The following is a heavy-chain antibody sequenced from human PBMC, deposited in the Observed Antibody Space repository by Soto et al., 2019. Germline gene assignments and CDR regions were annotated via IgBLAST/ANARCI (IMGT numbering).Heavy chain of an antibody. J-gene: IGHJ4*02. CDR2: INSDGSST. CDR3: ARGGVGRYCSSTSCYTWVFDY. D-gene: IGHD2-2*02. V-gene: IGHV3-74*01. CDR1: GFTFSSYW. Sequence: GESRKISCXASGFTFSSYWMHWVRQAPGKGLVWVSRINSDGSSTSYADSVKGRFTISRDNAKNALYLQMNSLRAEDTAVYYCARGGVGRYCSSTSCYTWVFDYWGQGTLVTVSS.